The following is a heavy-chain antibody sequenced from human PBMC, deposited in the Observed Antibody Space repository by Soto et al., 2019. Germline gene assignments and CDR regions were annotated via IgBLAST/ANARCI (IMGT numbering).Heavy chain of an antibody. CDR3: ARGRGYCSSTSCRHAFDI. Sequence: ASVKVSCKASGYTFTSYDINWVRQATGQGLEWMGWMNPNSGNTGYAQKFQGRVTMTRNTSISTAYMELSSLRSEDTAVYYCARGRGYCSSTSCRHAFDIWGQGXMVTV. CDR2: MNPNSGNT. D-gene: IGHD2-2*01. J-gene: IGHJ3*02. V-gene: IGHV1-8*01. CDR1: GYTFTSYD.